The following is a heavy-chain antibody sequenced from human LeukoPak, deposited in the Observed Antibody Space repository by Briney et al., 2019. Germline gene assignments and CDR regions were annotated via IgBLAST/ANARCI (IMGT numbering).Heavy chain of an antibody. Sequence: GGSLRLSCAASGFTFDDYAMHWVRQAPGKGLEWVAGISWNSGSIGYADSVKGRFTISRDNAKNSLYLQMNSLRGEDTALYYCAKGGHYYDSSGNLDYWGQGTLVTVSS. J-gene: IGHJ4*02. CDR1: GFTFDDYA. CDR2: ISWNSGSI. V-gene: IGHV3-9*01. CDR3: AKGGHYYDSSGNLDY. D-gene: IGHD3-22*01.